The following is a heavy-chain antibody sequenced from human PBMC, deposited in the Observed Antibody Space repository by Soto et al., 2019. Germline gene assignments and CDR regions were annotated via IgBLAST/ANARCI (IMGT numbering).Heavy chain of an antibody. D-gene: IGHD2-2*01. CDR1: GFTFSSYA. CDR2: ISYDGSNK. CDR3: ARDRGAMGEDWFDP. J-gene: IGHJ5*02. V-gene: IGHV3-30-3*01. Sequence: QVQLVESGGGVVQPGRSLRLSCAASGFTFSSYAMHWVRQAPGKGLEWVAVISYDGSNKYYADSVKGRFTISRDNSKNTLYLQMNSLRADDTAVYYCARDRGAMGEDWFDPWVQGTLVTVSS.